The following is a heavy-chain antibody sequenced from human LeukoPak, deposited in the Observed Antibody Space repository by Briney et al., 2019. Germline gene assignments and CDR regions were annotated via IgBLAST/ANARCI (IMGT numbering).Heavy chain of an antibody. CDR3: ARAPKRRDAHNYEFES. V-gene: IGHV4-59*01. CDR1: GGSISNYY. CDR2: IYNSGDV. J-gene: IGHJ1*01. D-gene: IGHD5-24*01. Sequence: SETLSLTCTVSGGSISNYYWNWIRQPPGKGLEWIAYIYNSGDVNYNPSLKSRVTLSLDTAKNRFSLSLRSVTAADTAVYYCARAPKRRDAHNYEFESWGQGTLVIVSS.